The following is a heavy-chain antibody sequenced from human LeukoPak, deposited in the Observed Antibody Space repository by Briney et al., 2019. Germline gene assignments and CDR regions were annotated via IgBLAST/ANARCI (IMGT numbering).Heavy chain of an antibody. Sequence: GESLKISCKTSGYRFTTTWIGWVRQMPGKGLECMGIIFPSDSDTRYSPSFQGQVTISADKSINTAYLQWSSLKASDTAIYYCAIIGYNSDLLDYWGQGTLVTVSS. D-gene: IGHD6-19*01. CDR3: AIIGYNSDLLDY. V-gene: IGHV5-51*01. CDR1: GYRFTTTW. J-gene: IGHJ4*02. CDR2: IFPSDSDT.